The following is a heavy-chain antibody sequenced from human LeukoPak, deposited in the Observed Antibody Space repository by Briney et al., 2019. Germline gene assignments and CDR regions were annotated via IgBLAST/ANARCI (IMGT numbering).Heavy chain of an antibody. D-gene: IGHD3-22*01. CDR2: ISYDGSNK. Sequence: GGPLRLSCAASGFTFSSYAMHWVRQAPGKGLEWVAVISYDGSNKYYADSVKGRFTISRDNSKNTLYLQMNSLRAEDTAVYYCARDRYGSSGYYLDYWGQGTLVTVSP. V-gene: IGHV3-30*04. CDR1: GFTFSSYA. CDR3: ARDRYGSSGYYLDY. J-gene: IGHJ4*02.